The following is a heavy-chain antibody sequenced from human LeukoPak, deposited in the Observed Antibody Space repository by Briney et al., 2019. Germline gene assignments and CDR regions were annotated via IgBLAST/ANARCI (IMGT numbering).Heavy chain of an antibody. J-gene: IGHJ4*02. CDR1: GGTFSSYA. V-gene: IGHV1-69*13. Sequence: SVKVSCKASGGTFSSYAISWVRQAPGQGLEWMGGIIPIFGTANYAQKFQGRVTITADESTSTAYMELSSLRSKDTAVYYCARSIWYSSGWYGNQDYWGQGTLVTVSS. D-gene: IGHD6-19*01. CDR2: IIPIFGTA. CDR3: ARSIWYSSGWYGNQDY.